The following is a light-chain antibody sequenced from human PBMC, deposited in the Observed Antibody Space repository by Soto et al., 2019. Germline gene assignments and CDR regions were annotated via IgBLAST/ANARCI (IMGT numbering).Light chain of an antibody. V-gene: IGLV1-44*01. CDR1: SSNIGTNP. J-gene: IGLJ2*01. CDR2: SDN. Sequence: QSVLTQPPSASGTPGQRGAISCSGGSSNIGTNPVNWYLHLPGTAPKLLIYSDNQRPSGVPDRFSGSKSGTSASLTISGLQSEDAADYFCSAWDDSIYGPVFGGGTMVTVL. CDR3: SAWDDSIYGPV.